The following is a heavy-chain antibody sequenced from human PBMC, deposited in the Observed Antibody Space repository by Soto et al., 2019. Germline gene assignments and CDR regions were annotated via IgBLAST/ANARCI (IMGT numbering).Heavy chain of an antibody. V-gene: IGHV4-39*01. CDR3: ARRGARGIPGPGSVSNGCQYGLDV. Sequence: SETLSLTCTVSGDSITTSSYYWAWIRQPPGKGLEWIGSIYYGGNTYYNPSLKGRVTISVDTSKSQFSLKLSSLTAAATAVYYCARRGARGIPGPGSVSNGCQYGLDVWGQGTTVAVSS. J-gene: IGHJ6*02. CDR1: GDSITTSSYY. D-gene: IGHD3-10*01. CDR2: IYYGGNT.